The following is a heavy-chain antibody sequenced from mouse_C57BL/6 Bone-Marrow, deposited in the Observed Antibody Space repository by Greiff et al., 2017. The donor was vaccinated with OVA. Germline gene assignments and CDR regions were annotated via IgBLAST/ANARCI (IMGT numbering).Heavy chain of an antibody. J-gene: IGHJ2*01. CDR1: GYAFSSSW. Sequence: QVQLQQPGAELVKPGASVKLSCKASGYAFSSSWMNWVKQRPGKGLEWIGRIYPGDGDTNYNGKFKGKATLTADKSSSTAYMQLSSLTSEDSAVYFCASPLGYWGQGTTLTVSS. CDR2: IYPGDGDT. CDR3: ASPLGY. V-gene: IGHV1-82*01. D-gene: IGHD6-1*01.